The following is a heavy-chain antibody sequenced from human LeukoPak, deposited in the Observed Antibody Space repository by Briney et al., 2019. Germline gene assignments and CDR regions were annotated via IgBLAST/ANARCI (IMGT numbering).Heavy chain of an antibody. CDR3: ARFCYDILTGYYPY. CDR2: IIPIFGTA. D-gene: IGHD3-9*01. CDR1: GGTFSSYA. Sequence: SVKVSCKASGGTFSSYAISWVRQAPGQGLEWMGGIIPIFGTANYAQKFQGRVTITADESTSTAYMELSSLRSEDTAVYYCARFCYDILTGYYPYWGQGTLVTVSS. J-gene: IGHJ4*02. V-gene: IGHV1-69*01.